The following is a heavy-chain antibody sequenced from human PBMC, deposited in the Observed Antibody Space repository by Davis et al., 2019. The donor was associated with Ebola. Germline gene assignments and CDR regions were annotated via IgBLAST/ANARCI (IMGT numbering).Heavy chain of an antibody. CDR1: GGSIISTNYY. D-gene: IGHD1-26*01. CDR2: IYYSGST. V-gene: IGHV4-39*01. CDR3: ARRGSSPWFDP. J-gene: IGHJ5*02. Sequence: SETLSLTCTVSGGSIISTNYYWGWIRQPPGKGLEWIGIIYYSGSTHYNPSLKSRVTISVDTSKNQFSLKLSSVTAADTAVYYCARRGSSPWFDPWGQGTLVTVSS.